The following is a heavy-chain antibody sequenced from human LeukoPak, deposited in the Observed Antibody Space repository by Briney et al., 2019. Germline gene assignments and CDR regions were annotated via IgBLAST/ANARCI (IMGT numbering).Heavy chain of an antibody. CDR2: ISAYNGNT. J-gene: IGHJ4*02. V-gene: IGHV1-18*04. CDR3: ARDRGTMTKSDY. D-gene: IGHD3-22*01. CDR1: GYTFTGYY. Sequence: ASVKVSCKASGYTFTGYYMHWVRQAPGQGLEWMGWISAYNGNTTYAQKLQGRVTMTTDTSTSTAYMELRSLRSDDTAVYYCARDRGTMTKSDYWGQGTLVTVSS.